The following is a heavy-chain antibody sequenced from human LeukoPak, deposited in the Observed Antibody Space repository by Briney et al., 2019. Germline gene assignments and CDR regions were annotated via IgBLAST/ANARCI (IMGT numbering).Heavy chain of an antibody. Sequence: PSETLSLTCAVYGGSFSGYYWSWIRQPPGKGLEWIGEINHSGSTNYNPSPKSRVTISVDTSKNQFSLKLSSVTAADTAVYYCARQGPLDIVVVPAAIGGAFDIWGQGTMVTVSS. CDR2: INHSGST. D-gene: IGHD2-2*02. CDR1: GGSFSGYY. V-gene: IGHV4-34*01. CDR3: ARQGPLDIVVVPAAIGGAFDI. J-gene: IGHJ3*02.